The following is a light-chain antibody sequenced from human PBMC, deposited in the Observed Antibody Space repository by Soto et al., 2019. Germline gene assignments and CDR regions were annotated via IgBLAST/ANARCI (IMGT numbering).Light chain of an antibody. CDR3: QQNYYTPPA. J-gene: IGKJ5*01. CDR1: QSIVNY. CDR2: EAS. V-gene: IGKV1-39*01. Sequence: DIQMTQSPSSLSASVGDRVTITCRASQSIVNYLNWYQQRPGKAPNLLIYEASSLQSGVPSRFSGSGSGTDFTLTINTLQPEDFATYYCQQNYYTPPAFGQGTRLEIK.